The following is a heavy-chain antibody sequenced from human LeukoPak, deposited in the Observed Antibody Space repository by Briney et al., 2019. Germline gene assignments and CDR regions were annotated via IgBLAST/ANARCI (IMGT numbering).Heavy chain of an antibody. Sequence: PSETLSLTCTVSGASITTYYWTWIRQPPGKGQEWIGYIYHSGSTNYNPSLKSRVTISLDTSRNQFSLRLSSVTAADTAVYFCAREYSTSSEGDYFDYWGQGSLVTVSS. CDR1: GASITTYY. D-gene: IGHD6-6*01. J-gene: IGHJ4*02. CDR2: IYHSGST. V-gene: IGHV4-59*01. CDR3: AREYSTSSEGDYFDY.